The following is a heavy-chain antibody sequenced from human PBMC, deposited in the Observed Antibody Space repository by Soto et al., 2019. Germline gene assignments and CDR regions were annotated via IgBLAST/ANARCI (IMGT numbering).Heavy chain of an antibody. J-gene: IGHJ4*02. CDR1: GFTFSSYS. D-gene: IGHD1-26*01. CDR2: ISSSSSYI. Sequence: EVQLVESGGGLVKPGGSLRLSCAASGFTFSSYSMNWVRQAPGKGLECVSSISSSSSYIYYADSVKGRFTISRDNAKNSRYLQMNSLRAEDTAVYYCARGGMVVATYFWGQGTLVTVCS. V-gene: IGHV3-21*01. CDR3: ARGGMVVATYF.